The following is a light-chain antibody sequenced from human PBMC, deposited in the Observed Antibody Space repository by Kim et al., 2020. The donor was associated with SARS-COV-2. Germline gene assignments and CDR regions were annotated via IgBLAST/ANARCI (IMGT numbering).Light chain of an antibody. CDR3: QQYNNGPRT. Sequence: VSPGERATLSCRASQSVSSNLAWYQQKPGQAPRLLIYGASTRATGIPARFSGSGSGTEFTLTISSLQSEDFAVYYCQQYNNGPRTFGQGTKVDIK. CDR2: GAS. CDR1: QSVSSN. J-gene: IGKJ1*01. V-gene: IGKV3-15*01.